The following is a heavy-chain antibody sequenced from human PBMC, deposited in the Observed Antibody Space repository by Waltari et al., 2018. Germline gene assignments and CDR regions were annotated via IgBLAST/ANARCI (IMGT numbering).Heavy chain of an antibody. Sequence: QVQLVQSWAEVKKPGASVKVSCKASGYPFTSSEINWVRQATGQGIEWMGWMNPNSGNTGYAQKFQGRVTMTRNTSISTAYMELSSLRSEDTAVYYCARGRLNGIAVAGNDYWGQGTLVTVSS. CDR3: ARGRLNGIAVAGNDY. D-gene: IGHD6-19*01. J-gene: IGHJ4*02. CDR2: MNPNSGNT. CDR1: GYPFTSSE. V-gene: IGHV1-8*01.